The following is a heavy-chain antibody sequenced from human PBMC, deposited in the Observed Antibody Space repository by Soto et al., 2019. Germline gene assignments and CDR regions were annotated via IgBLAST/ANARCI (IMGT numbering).Heavy chain of an antibody. V-gene: IGHV3-33*01. Sequence: GGSLRLSCAASGFTFSSYGMHWVRQAPGKGLEWVAVIWYDGSNKYYADSVKGRFTISRDNSKNTLYLQMNSLRAEDTAVYYCALDGGNYAFDIWGQGTMVTVSS. CDR3: ALDGGNYAFDI. D-gene: IGHD2-21*02. CDR2: IWYDGSNK. CDR1: GFTFSSYG. J-gene: IGHJ3*02.